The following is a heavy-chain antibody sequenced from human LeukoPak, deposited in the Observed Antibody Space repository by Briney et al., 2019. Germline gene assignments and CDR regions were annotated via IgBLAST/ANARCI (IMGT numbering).Heavy chain of an antibody. CDR1: GFTVSTNY. J-gene: IGHJ6*02. CDR2: IYSGGST. V-gene: IGHV3-66*01. D-gene: IGHD2-15*01. CDR3: AREAGVVVAATTPYYYYGMDV. Sequence: GGSLRLSCAASGFTVSTNYMNWVRQAPGKGLEWVSVIYSGGSTSYADSVKGRFTVSRDNSKNTLYLQMNSLRAEDTAVYYCAREAGVVVAATTPYYYYGMDVWGQGTTVTVSS.